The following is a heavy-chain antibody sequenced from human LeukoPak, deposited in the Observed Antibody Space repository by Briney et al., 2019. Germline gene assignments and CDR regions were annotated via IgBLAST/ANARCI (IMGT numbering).Heavy chain of an antibody. CDR3: ARGLRRMTTVTTWFDY. CDR1: GGSISSGGYS. V-gene: IGHV4-30-2*01. J-gene: IGHJ4*02. CDR2: IYHSGST. Sequence: SETLSLTCAVSGGSISSGGYSWSWIRQPPGKGLEWIGYIYHSGSTYYNPSLKSRVTISVDRSKNQFSLKLSSVTAADTAVYYCARGLRRMTTVTTWFDYWGQGTLVTVSS. D-gene: IGHD4-17*01.